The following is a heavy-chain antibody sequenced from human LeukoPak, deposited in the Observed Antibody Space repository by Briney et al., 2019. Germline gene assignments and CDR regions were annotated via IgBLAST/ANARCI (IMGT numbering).Heavy chain of an antibody. CDR2: ISVSGDNT. CDR3: AKRDSSSAKGAFDI. D-gene: IGHD6-6*01. Sequence: GGSLRLSCAASGFTFSSYGMHWVRLAPGKGLEWVSAISVSGDNTYYADSVKGHFTISRDNSKNMLYLQMNSLRAEDTAVYYCAKRDSSSAKGAFDIWGQGTMVTVSS. CDR1: GFTFSSYG. J-gene: IGHJ3*02. V-gene: IGHV3-23*01.